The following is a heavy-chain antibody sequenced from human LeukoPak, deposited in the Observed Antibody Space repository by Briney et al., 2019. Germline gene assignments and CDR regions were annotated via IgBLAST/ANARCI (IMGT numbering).Heavy chain of an antibody. D-gene: IGHD4-17*01. CDR3: ARADGDSDFDY. V-gene: IGHV3-23*01. J-gene: IGHJ4*02. CDR2: ISGSGGST. CDR1: GFTSSSYW. Sequence: PGGSLRLSCAASGFTSSSYWMHWVRQTPGKGLEWVSAISGSGGSTYYADSVKGRFTISRDNSKNTLYLQMNSLRAEDTAVYYCARADGDSDFDYWGQGTLVTVSS.